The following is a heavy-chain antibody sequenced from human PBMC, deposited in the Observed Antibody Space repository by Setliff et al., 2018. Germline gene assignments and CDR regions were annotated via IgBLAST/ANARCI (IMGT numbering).Heavy chain of an antibody. D-gene: IGHD2-2*02. CDR2: INYLGNT. CDR1: GGSISSSSYY. CDR3: ARDRQYCSSPTCYSSYFYYYGMDV. Sequence: SETLSLTCTVSGGSISSSSYYWSWIRQPPGKGLEWIGDINYLGNTNYNPSLKTRVTISVDTSKNQFSLNLVSLTAADTAVYYCARDRQYCSSPTCYSSYFYYYGMDVWGQGTTVTVSS. J-gene: IGHJ6*02. V-gene: IGHV4-39*07.